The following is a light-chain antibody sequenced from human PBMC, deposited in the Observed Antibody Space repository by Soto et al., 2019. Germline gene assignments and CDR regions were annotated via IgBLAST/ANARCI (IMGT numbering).Light chain of an antibody. Sequence: QSALTQPASVSGSPGQSITISCTGTSSDVGSYDLVSWYQHHPAKAPKLILYEGTKRPSGVSNRFSGSKSGNTASLTISGLQAEDEADYPCCSYAGSSTFWVFGGGTKLTVL. CDR2: EGT. J-gene: IGLJ3*02. CDR3: CSYAGSSTFWV. V-gene: IGLV2-23*01. CDR1: SSDVGSYDL.